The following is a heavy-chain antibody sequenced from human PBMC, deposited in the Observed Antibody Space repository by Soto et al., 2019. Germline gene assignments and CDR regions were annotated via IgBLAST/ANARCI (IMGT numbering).Heavy chain of an antibody. Sequence: PGGSLRLSCAASGFTFSSYAMSWVRQAPGKGLEWVSAISGSGGSTYYADSVKGRFTNSRDNSKNTLYLQMNSLRAEDKAVYYCSKDYPSAVVAAPIWDYWGQGTLVTVSS. V-gene: IGHV3-23*01. CDR1: GFTFSSYA. CDR2: ISGSGGST. D-gene: IGHD2-15*01. J-gene: IGHJ4*02. CDR3: SKDYPSAVVAAPIWDY.